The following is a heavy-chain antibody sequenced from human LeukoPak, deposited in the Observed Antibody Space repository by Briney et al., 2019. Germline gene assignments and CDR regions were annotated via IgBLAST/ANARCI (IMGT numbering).Heavy chain of an antibody. CDR1: GFTFSSYA. CDR2: ISGSGGST. D-gene: IGHD3-10*01. J-gene: IGHJ4*02. V-gene: IGHV3-23*01. CDR3: AKGAPDYYGSGSYVDY. Sequence: GGSLRLSCAASGFTFSSYAMSWVRQAPGRGLEWVSAISGSGGSTYYADSVKGRFTISRDNSKNTLYLQMNSLRAEDTAVYYCAKGAPDYYGSGSYVDYWGQGTLVTVSS.